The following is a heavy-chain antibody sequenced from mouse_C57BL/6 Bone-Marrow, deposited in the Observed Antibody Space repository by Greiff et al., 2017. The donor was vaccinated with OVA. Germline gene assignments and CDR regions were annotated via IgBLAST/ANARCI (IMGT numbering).Heavy chain of an antibody. CDR3: ARNYGSSQGFAY. V-gene: IGHV2-9-1*01. J-gene: IGHJ3*01. CDR1: GFSLTSYA. Sequence: VKLMESGPGLVAPSQSLSITCTVSGFSLTSYAISWVRQPPGKGLEWLGVIWTGGGTNYNSALKSRLSISKDNSKSQVFLTMNSLQTDDTARYYWARNYGSSQGFAYWGQGTLVTVSA. CDR2: IWTGGGT. D-gene: IGHD1-1*01.